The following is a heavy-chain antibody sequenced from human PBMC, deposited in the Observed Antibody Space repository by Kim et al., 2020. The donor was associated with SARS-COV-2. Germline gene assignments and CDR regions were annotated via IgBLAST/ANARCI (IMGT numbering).Heavy chain of an antibody. CDR3: AKEAKITFGGVIGYYFDY. CDR1: GFTFSSYA. D-gene: IGHD3-16*02. Sequence: GGSLRLSCAASGFTFSSYAMSWVRQAPGKGLEWVSAISGSGGSTYYADSVKGRFTISRDNSKNTLYLQMNSLRAEDTAVYYCAKEAKITFGGVIGYYFDYWGQGTLVTVSS. CDR2: ISGSGGST. V-gene: IGHV3-23*01. J-gene: IGHJ4*02.